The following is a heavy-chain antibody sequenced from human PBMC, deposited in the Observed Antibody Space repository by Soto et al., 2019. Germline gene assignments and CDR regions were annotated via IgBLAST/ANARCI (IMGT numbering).Heavy chain of an antibody. Sequence: GGSLRLSCAASGFTFSSYAMHWVRQAPGKGLEWVAVISYDGSNKYYADSVKGRFTISRDNSKNTLYLQMNSLRAEDTAVYYCVRVISGYSYGHPYVYCGQGP. J-gene: IGHJ4*02. CDR1: GFTFSSYA. D-gene: IGHD5-18*01. CDR3: VRVISGYSYGHPYVY. CDR2: ISYDGSNK. V-gene: IGHV3-30-3*01.